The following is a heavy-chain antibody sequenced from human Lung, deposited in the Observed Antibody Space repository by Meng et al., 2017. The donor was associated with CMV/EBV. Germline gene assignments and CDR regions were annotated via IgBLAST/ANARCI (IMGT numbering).Heavy chain of an antibody. CDR1: GGSLSGYY. CDR3: ARGGREETYGPNFDS. CDR2: ITHSGST. V-gene: IGHV4-34*01. J-gene: IGHJ4*02. Sequence: SETLSLXXAVYGGSLSGYYWSWIRQPPGKGLEWIGEITHSGSTKYNPSLKSRVTISVDTSNNQFSLNVKSVTAADMGVYYCARGGREETYGPNFDSWDQGTLVTVSS. D-gene: IGHD3-10*01.